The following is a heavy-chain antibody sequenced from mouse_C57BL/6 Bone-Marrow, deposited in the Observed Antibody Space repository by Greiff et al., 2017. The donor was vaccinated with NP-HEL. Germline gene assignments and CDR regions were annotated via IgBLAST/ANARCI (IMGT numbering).Heavy chain of an antibody. CDR3: ARNSIYYGNLYYAMDY. CDR1: GYTFTDYN. D-gene: IGHD2-1*01. J-gene: IGHJ4*01. V-gene: IGHV1-22*01. CDR2: INPNNGGT. Sequence: VQLQQSGPELVKPGASVKMSCKASGYTFTDYNMHWVKQSHGKSLEWIGYINPNNGGTSYNQKFKGKATLTVNKSSSTAYMELRSLTSEDSAVYYCARNSIYYGNLYYAMDYWGQGTSVTVSS.